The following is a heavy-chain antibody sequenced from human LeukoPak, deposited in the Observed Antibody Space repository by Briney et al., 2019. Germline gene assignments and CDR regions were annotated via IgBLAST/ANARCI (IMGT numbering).Heavy chain of an antibody. J-gene: IGHJ4*02. D-gene: IGHD2-15*01. CDR3: ARGQLGYCSGGSCYSVDY. CDR1: GFTFSSYS. V-gene: IGHV3-21*01. CDR2: ISSSSSYI. Sequence: GGSLRLSCAGSGFTFSSYSMNWVRQAPGKGLEWVSSISSSSSYIYYADSVKGRFTISRDNAKNSLYQQMNSLRAEDTAVYYCARGQLGYCSGGSCYSVDYRGQGTLVTVSS.